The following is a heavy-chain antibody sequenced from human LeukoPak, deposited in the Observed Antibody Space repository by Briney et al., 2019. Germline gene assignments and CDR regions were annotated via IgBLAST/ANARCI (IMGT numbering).Heavy chain of an antibody. V-gene: IGHV1-18*01. CDR1: GYTFTSYG. D-gene: IGHD2-8*01. J-gene: IGHJ6*02. CDR3: ARVGYCTNGVCARYYYYYGVDV. CDR2: ISAYNGNT. Sequence: GASVKVSCKASGYTFTSYGISWVRQAPGQGLEWMGWISAYNGNTNYAQKLQGRVTMTTDTSTSTAYMELRSLRSDDTAVYYCARVGYCTNGVCARYYYYYGVDVWGQGTTVTVSS.